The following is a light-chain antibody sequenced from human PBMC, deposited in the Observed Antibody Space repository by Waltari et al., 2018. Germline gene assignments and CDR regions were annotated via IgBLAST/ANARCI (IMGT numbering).Light chain of an antibody. V-gene: IGKV3-11*01. Sequence: RATQSGSSSLAWYQQKPGHATTLLIYDAANRGTGMAARFRSSGSWTDFSIIISSLVDEDVVGYYCQLRSNWFALTFGGGTKVEIK. CDR3: QLRSNWFALT. CDR2: DAA. J-gene: IGKJ4*01. CDR1: QSGSSS.